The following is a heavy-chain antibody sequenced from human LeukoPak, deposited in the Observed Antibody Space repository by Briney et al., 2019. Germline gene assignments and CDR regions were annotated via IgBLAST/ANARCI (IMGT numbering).Heavy chain of an antibody. J-gene: IGHJ6*02. CDR1: GGSISSYY. Sequence: SETLSLTCTVSGGSISSYYRSWIRQPPGKGLEWIGYIYYSGSTNYNPSLKSRVTISVDTSKNQFSLKLRSVTAADTAVYYCARATRGELLVSNGMDVWGQGTTVTVSS. V-gene: IGHV4-59*01. CDR2: IYYSGST. D-gene: IGHD3-10*01. CDR3: ARATRGELLVSNGMDV.